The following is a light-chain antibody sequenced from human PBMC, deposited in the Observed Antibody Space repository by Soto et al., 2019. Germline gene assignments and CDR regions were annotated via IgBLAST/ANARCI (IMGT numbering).Light chain of an antibody. CDR1: QAVSSSY. CDR2: GVS. V-gene: IGKV3-20*01. CDR3: QQYGSSPRT. Sequence: ENVLTQSPGTLSLSPGERATLSCRASQAVSSSYLAWYQQKPGLAPRLLIYGVSSRATGIPDRFSGSGSGTDFTLTISRLEPEDFAVYYCQQYGSSPRTFGQGTKVDIK. J-gene: IGKJ1*01.